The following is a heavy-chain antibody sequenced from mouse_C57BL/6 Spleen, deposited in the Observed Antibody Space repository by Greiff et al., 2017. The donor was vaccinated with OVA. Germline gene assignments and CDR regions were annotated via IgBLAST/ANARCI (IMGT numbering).Heavy chain of an antibody. J-gene: IGHJ2*01. CDR3: ARSPYGSSYKYYFDY. V-gene: IGHV1-50*01. CDR2: IDPSDSYT. D-gene: IGHD1-1*01. Sequence: VQLQQPGAELVKPGASVKLSCKASGYTFTSYWMQWVKQRPGQGLEWIGEIDPSDSYTNYNQKFKGKATLTVDTSSSPAYMQLSSLTSEDSAVYYCARSPYGSSYKYYFDYWGQGTTLTVSS. CDR1: GYTFTSYW.